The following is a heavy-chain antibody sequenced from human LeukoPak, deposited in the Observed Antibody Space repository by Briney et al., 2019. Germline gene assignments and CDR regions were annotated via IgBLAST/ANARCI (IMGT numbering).Heavy chain of an antibody. CDR2: IYYSGTT. Sequence: SETLSLTCTVSSGSISSSHYYWDWIRQPPGKGLEWIGTIYYSGTTYYNPSLESRATISVDASKNQFYLMLNSVTAADTAVYYCARQTSDYYYYYIDVWGKGTTVTVPS. CDR1: SGSISSSHYY. CDR3: ARQTSDYYYYYIDV. V-gene: IGHV4-39*01. J-gene: IGHJ6*03.